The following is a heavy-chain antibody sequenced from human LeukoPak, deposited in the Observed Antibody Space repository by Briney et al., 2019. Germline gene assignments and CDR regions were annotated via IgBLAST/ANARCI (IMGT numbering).Heavy chain of an antibody. Sequence: SETLSLTCTVSGGSISSYYWSWIRQPPGKGLEWIGYIYYSGSTNYNPSLKSRVTISVDTSKNQFSLKLSSVTAADTAMYYCARVLGYCSSTSCYNWFDPWGQGTLVTVSS. CDR1: GGSISSYY. V-gene: IGHV4-59*01. CDR2: IYYSGST. CDR3: ARVLGYCSSTSCYNWFDP. D-gene: IGHD2-2*01. J-gene: IGHJ5*02.